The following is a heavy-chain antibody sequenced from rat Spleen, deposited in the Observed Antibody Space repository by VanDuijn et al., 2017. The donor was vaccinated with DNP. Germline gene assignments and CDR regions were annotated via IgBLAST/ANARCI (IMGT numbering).Heavy chain of an antibody. CDR3: ARIAGSWDFDY. CDR1: GFPFSNYY. V-gene: IGHV5-31*01. J-gene: IGHJ2*01. CDR2: ITSSGGST. Sequence: EVQLVESGGGLVQPGRSLNLSCAASGFPFSNYYMTWIRQVPGKGLEWVASITSSGGSTYYPDSVKGRFTISRDNAKNTLYLQMNSLRSEDTATYYCARIAGSWDFDYWGQGVMVTVSS. D-gene: IGHD5-1*01.